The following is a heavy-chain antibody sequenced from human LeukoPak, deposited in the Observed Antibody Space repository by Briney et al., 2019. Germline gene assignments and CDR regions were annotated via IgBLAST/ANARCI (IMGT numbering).Heavy chain of an antibody. V-gene: IGHV3-7*01. Sequence: PGGSLRLSCAASGFTFSSYSMNWVRQAPGKGLEWVANIKQDGSEKYYVDSVKGRFTISRDNAKNSLYLQMNSLRAEDTAVYYCARGPTREWCMLSCSGDDAFDIWGQGTMVTVSS. CDR1: GFTFSSYS. CDR3: ARGPTREWCMLSCSGDDAFDI. CDR2: IKQDGSEK. D-gene: IGHD2-8*01. J-gene: IGHJ3*02.